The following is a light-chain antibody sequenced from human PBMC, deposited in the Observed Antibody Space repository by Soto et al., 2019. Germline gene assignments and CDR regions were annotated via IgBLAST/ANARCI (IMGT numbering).Light chain of an antibody. CDR1: GGNIGNYNL. CDR2: EVN. Sequence: QSVLTQPASVSGSPAQSITISCTGTGGNIGNYNLVSWYRQNPGEAPKLIIYEVNKRPSGISSRLSGSKSGYTAFLTISGLQAEDEADYHCCSYAGSHSYIFGSGTKVTVL. V-gene: IGLV2-23*02. CDR3: CSYAGSHSYI. J-gene: IGLJ1*01.